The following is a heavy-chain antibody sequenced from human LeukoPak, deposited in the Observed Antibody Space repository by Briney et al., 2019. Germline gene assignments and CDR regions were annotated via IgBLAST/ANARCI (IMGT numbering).Heavy chain of an antibody. D-gene: IGHD6-19*01. CDR3: AKDGYSSGSFDY. CDR2: ISYDGSNK. V-gene: IGHV3-30*14. J-gene: IGHJ4*02. CDR1: GFTFSSYA. Sequence: GGSLRLSCAASGFTFSSYAMHWVRQAPGKGLEWVAVISYDGSNKYYADSVKGRFTISRDNSKNTLYLQMNSLRAEDTAVYYCAKDGYSSGSFDYWGQGTLVTVSS.